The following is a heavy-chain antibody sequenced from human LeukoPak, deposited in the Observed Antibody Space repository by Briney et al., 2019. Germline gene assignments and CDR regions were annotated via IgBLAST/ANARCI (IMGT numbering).Heavy chain of an antibody. CDR2: ISSGSSYI. V-gene: IGHV3-21*01. Sequence: PGGSLRLSCAASGSTFSSYSMNWRRQAPGKGLGLGSSISSGSSYIYYADSVKGRFTISRDNAKNSLYLQMNSLRAEDTAVYYCARDSPREDYYDSSGDDAFDIWGQGTMVTVSS. J-gene: IGHJ3*02. CDR3: ARDSPREDYYDSSGDDAFDI. D-gene: IGHD3-22*01. CDR1: GSTFSSYS.